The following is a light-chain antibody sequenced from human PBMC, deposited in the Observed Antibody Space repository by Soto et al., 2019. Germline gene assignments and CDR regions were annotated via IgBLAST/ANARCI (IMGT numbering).Light chain of an antibody. CDR1: ISDVGGHNY. CDR2: EVS. CDR3: CSYAGSCPFV. Sequence: LTQPSSVSGSSGQSITISCTLTISDVGGHNYVSWSQQHPGKAPQLMIYEVSNRPSGVSNRFSGSKSGNTASLTISGLQAEDEADYYCCSYAGSCPFVFGTGTKV. V-gene: IGLV2-14*01. J-gene: IGLJ1*01.